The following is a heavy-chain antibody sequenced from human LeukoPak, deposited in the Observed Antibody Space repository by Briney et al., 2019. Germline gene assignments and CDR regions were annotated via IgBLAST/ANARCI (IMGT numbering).Heavy chain of an antibody. D-gene: IGHD3-22*01. J-gene: IGHJ4*02. Sequence: GGSLRLSCAASGFTFSSYGMHWVRQAPGKGLEWVAVISYDGSNKYYADSVKGRFTISRDNSKNTLYLQMNSLRAEDTAVYYCAKGDTYYYDSSGLYWGQGTLVTVSS. CDR2: ISYDGSNK. CDR3: AKGDTYYYDSSGLY. V-gene: IGHV3-30*18. CDR1: GFTFSSYG.